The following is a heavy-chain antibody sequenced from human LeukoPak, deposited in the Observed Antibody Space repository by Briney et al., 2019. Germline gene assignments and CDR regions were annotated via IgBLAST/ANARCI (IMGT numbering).Heavy chain of an antibody. Sequence: PGGSLRLSCAASGFTFSSYAMHWVRQAPGKGLEYVLAISSNGGSTYYANSVKGRFTISRDNSKNTLYLQMGSLRAEDMAVYYCARAYNYGSGSYWFDPWGQGTLVTVSS. CDR1: GFTFSSYA. CDR3: ARAYNYGSGSYWFDP. D-gene: IGHD3-10*01. V-gene: IGHV3-64*01. J-gene: IGHJ5*02. CDR2: ISSNGGST.